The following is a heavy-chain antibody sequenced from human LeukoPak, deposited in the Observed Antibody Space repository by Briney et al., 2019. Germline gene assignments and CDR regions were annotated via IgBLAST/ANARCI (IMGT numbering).Heavy chain of an antibody. CDR3: AREGADQYYYYYMDV. J-gene: IGHJ6*03. CDR1: GGSISSYY. CDR2: IYYSGST. Sequence: SETLSLTCSVSGGSISSYYWSWIRQPPGKGLEWIGYIYYSGSTNYNPSLKSRVTISVDTSKNQFSLKLSPVTAADTAVYYCAREGADQYYYYYMDVWGKGTTVTVSS. V-gene: IGHV4-59*01. D-gene: IGHD3-16*01.